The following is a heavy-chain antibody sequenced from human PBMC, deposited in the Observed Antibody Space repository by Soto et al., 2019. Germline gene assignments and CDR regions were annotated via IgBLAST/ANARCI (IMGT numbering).Heavy chain of an antibody. J-gene: IGHJ5*02. V-gene: IGHV3-23*01. CDR1: GF. D-gene: IGHD6-19*01. CDR3: AGSSDWYAWFDP. CDR2: ISGSGSST. Sequence: GGSLRLSCVASGFRQTPGKGLEWVSGISGSGSSTSNADSVRGRFTISRVNSKNTLCLQMNSLRAEDTAVYYCAGSSDWYAWFDPWGQGTLVTVSS.